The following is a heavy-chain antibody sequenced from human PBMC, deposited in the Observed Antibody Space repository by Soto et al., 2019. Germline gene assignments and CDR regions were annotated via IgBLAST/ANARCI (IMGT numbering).Heavy chain of an antibody. CDR2: ISGSGGST. CDR3: ANPSSLRWWYYFDY. D-gene: IGHD4-17*01. V-gene: IGHV3-23*01. CDR1: GFTFSSYA. J-gene: IGHJ4*02. Sequence: EVQLLESGGGLVQPGGSLRLSCAASGFTFSSYAMSWVRQAPGKGLEWVSAISGSGGSTYYADSVKGRFPISRDNSKNPLYLKMNSLRAEDTAVYYCANPSSLRWWYYFDYWGQGTLVTVSS.